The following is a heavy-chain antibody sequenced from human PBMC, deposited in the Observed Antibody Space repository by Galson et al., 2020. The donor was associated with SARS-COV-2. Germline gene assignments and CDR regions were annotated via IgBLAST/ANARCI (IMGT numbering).Heavy chain of an antibody. J-gene: IGHJ4*02. CDR3: ARGQQTEILTPLDC. CDR1: GGSVSGGAFS. Sequence: PSETLSLTCAVSGGSVSGGAFSWSWFRQPPGKGLEWIGYIYDSANTYYNPSLKSRVSISVDRSKNQFSLNLSSVTAADTAVYYCARGQQTEILTPLDCWGQGTLVTVSS. D-gene: IGHD7-27*01. CDR2: IYDSANT. V-gene: IGHV4-30-2*01.